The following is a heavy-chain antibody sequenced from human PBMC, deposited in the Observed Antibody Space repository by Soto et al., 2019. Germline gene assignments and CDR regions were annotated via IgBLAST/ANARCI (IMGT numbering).Heavy chain of an antibody. CDR1: GGAFSGYY. J-gene: IGHJ4*02. V-gene: IGHV4-34*01. CDR2: INHSGST. Sequence: SETLSLTCAVYGGAFSGYYWSWIRQPPGKGLEWIGEINHSGSTNYNPSLKSRVTISIYTSKNQFSLKLSSVTAADTAVYYCATGRPVGYDFWSGYFESPTLDDYWGQGTLVTVSS. CDR3: ATGRPVGYDFWSGYFESPTLDDY. D-gene: IGHD3-3*01.